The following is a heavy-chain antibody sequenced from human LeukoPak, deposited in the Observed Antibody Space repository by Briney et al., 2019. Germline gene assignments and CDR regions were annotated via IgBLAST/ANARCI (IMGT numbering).Heavy chain of an antibody. Sequence: PSETLSLTCTVSGGSISSINYYWGWIRQPPGKGLEWIGSIYYSGSTYYNPSLKSRFTISVDTSKNQFSLKLSSVTAADTAVYYCARDRRSVHLWYFDLWGRGTLVTVSS. V-gene: IGHV4-39*07. D-gene: IGHD1-1*01. CDR3: ARDRRSVHLWYFDL. CDR1: GGSISSINYY. CDR2: IYYSGST. J-gene: IGHJ2*01.